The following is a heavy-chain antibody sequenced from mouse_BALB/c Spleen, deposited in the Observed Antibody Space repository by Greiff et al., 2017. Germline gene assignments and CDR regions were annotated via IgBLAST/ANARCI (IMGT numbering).Heavy chain of an antibody. CDR2: IYPGNSDT. J-gene: IGHJ4*01. CDR3: ARDSYYYAMHY. Sequence: EVMLVESGTVLARPGASVKMSCKASGYTFTSYWMHWVKQRPGQGLEWIGAIYPGNSDTSYNQKFKGKAKLTAVTSTSTAYMELSSLTNEDSAVYYCARDSYYYAMHYWGQGTSVTVSS. CDR1: GYTFTSYW. V-gene: IGHV1-5*01.